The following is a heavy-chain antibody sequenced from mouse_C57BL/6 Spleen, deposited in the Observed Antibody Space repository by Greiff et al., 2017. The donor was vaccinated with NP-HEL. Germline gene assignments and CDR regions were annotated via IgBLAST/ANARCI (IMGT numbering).Heavy chain of an antibody. J-gene: IGHJ2*01. CDR1: GYTFTDYE. D-gene: IGHD3-2*02. V-gene: IGHV1-15*01. CDR2: IDPETGGT. Sequence: QVQLQQPGAELVRPGASVTLSCKASGYTFTDYEMHWVKQTPVHGLEWIGAIDPETGGTAYNQKFKGKAILTADKSSSTAYMELRSLTSEDSAVYYCTRSDGSGYGYFDYWGQGTTLTVSS. CDR3: TRSDGSGYGYFDY.